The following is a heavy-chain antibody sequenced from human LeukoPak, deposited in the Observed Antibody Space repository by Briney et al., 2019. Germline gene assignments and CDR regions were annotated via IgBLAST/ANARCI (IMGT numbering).Heavy chain of an antibody. CDR1: GFTVSSNY. V-gene: IGHV3-66*01. Sequence: GGSLRLSCAASGFTVSSNYMSWVRQAPGKGLEWVSVIYSGGSTYYADSVKGRFTISRDNSKNTLYLQMNSLRAEDTALYYCAKDPRITKNYYYNYYMDVWGKGTTVTVSS. J-gene: IGHJ6*03. CDR2: IYSGGST. D-gene: IGHD3-3*01. CDR3: AKDPRITKNYYYNYYMDV.